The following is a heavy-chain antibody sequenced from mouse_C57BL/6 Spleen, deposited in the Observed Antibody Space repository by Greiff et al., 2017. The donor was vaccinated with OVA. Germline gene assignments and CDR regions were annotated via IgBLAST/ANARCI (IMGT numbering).Heavy chain of an antibody. Sequence: VQRVESGAELVRPGTSVKVSCKASGYAFTNYLIEWVKQRPGQGLEWIGVINPGSGGTNYNEKFKGKATLTADKSSSTAYMQLSSLTSEDSAVYFCAREGGNGPLDYWGQGTTLTVSS. J-gene: IGHJ2*01. V-gene: IGHV1-54*01. CDR1: GYAFTNYL. D-gene: IGHD3-3*01. CDR2: INPGSGGT. CDR3: AREGGNGPLDY.